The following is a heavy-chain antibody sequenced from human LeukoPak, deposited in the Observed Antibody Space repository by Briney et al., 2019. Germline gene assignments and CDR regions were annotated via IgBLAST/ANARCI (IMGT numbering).Heavy chain of an antibody. CDR3: ARDTSIFGVVNGVGAFDI. J-gene: IGHJ3*02. CDR2: IYYSGST. V-gene: IGHV4-59*01. CDR1: DGSISSYY. Sequence: PSETLSLTCTVSDGSISSYYWSWIRQPPGKGLEWIGYIYYSGSTNYNPSLKSRVTISVDTSKNQFSLKLSSVTAADTAVYYCARDTSIFGVVNGVGAFDIWGQGTMVTVSS. D-gene: IGHD3-3*01.